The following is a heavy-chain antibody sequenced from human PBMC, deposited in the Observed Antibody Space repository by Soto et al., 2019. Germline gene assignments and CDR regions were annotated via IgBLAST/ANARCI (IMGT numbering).Heavy chain of an antibody. CDR3: SRGGGGGLFDL. D-gene: IGHD2-21*01. J-gene: IGHJ5*02. Sequence: VQLLESGGDLVQPGGSLRLSCATSGFTFSDYYMSWIRQAPGKGLEFVSYISPKGTYRTYADSVKGRFTISRDNAKNSLYLQVNSLRAEDTAVYYCSRGGGGGLFDLWGQGTFVTVSS. CDR2: ISPKGTYR. CDR1: GFTFSDYY. V-gene: IGHV3-11*06.